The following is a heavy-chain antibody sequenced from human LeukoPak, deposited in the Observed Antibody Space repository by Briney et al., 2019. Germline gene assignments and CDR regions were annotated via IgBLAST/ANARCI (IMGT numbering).Heavy chain of an antibody. V-gene: IGHV3-7*05. CDR3: ARDVEGGTFDI. CDR1: GFTFSRFW. Sequence: GGSLRLSCAASGFTFSRFWMNWVRQAPGGGLEWVANIDQSGGRNNYVDSVKGRFTISRDNAKNSLFLEMSSLRADDTAVYFCARDVEGGTFDIWGQGTTVTVSS. CDR2: IDQSGGRN. J-gene: IGHJ3*02. D-gene: IGHD3-16*01.